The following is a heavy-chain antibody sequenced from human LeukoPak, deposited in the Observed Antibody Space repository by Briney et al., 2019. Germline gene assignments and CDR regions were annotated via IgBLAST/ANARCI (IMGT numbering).Heavy chain of an antibody. CDR2: IWYDGSNK. CDR3: AGDRATSYFDY. J-gene: IGHJ4*02. CDR1: RFTLSTYW. D-gene: IGHD1-26*01. Sequence: GGSLRLSCAASRFTLSTYWMSWVRQAPGKGLEWVAFIWYDGSNKYYTDSVKGRFTISRDNSKNTLYLQMNSLRAEDTAVYYCAGDRATSYFDYWGQGALVTVSS. V-gene: IGHV3-33*08.